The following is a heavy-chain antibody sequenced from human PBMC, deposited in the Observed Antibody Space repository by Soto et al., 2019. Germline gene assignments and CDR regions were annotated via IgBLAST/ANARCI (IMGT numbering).Heavy chain of an antibody. D-gene: IGHD3-10*01. J-gene: IGHJ6*02. Sequence: QVQLQESGPGLVKPSQPLSLTCTVSCGSISSGDDSWWWIRQPPGKGLEWIGYIYYSGSTYYTPYLKSRVTISVDTSKTQFSLKLSSVTAADTAVYYCARASQVLTDVWGQGNTVTVSS. CDR3: ARASQVLTDV. CDR1: CGSISSGDDS. CDR2: IYYSGST. V-gene: IGHV4-30-4*01.